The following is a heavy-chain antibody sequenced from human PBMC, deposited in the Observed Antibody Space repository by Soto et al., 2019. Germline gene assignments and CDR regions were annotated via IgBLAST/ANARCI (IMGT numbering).Heavy chain of an antibody. CDR1: GYTFTSYG. CDR2: ISAYNGNT. CDR3: ASPYNSSGYYFFGPKDAFDI. V-gene: IGHV1-18*01. J-gene: IGHJ3*02. Sequence: ASVKVSCKASGYTFTSYGISWVRQAPGQGLEWMGWISAYNGNTNYAQKLQGRVTMTTDTSTSTAYMELRSLRSEDTAVYYCASPYNSSGYYFFGPKDAFDIWGQGTMVTVSS. D-gene: IGHD3-22*01.